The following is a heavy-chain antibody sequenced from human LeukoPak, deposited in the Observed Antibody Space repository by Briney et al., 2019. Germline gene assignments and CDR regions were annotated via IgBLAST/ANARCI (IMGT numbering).Heavy chain of an antibody. J-gene: IGHJ4*02. CDR3: ARDDLTGGVDY. CDR1: GYTFTSYD. D-gene: IGHD1-26*01. V-gene: IGHV1-8*03. CDR2: MNPNSGNT. Sequence: ASXXXXXKASGYTFTSYDINWVGQATGQGLEWMGWMNPNSGNTGYAQKFQGRVTITRNTSISTAYMELSSLRSEDTAVYYCARDDLTGGVDYWGQGTLVTVSS.